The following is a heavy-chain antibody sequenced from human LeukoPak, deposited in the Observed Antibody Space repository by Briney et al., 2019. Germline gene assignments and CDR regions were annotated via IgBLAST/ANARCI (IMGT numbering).Heavy chain of an antibody. Sequence: SEPLSLTCTVSGVSISGSYWSWLRQPPGKGLEWIGYIYDCGSTNYTPALRRRVTILVETSNNPFSLRLNSVTAADTAVYYCARENTGFRGSFVACDIWGEGTMLTVSS. CDR3: ARENTGFRGSFVACDI. CDR1: GVSISGSY. CDR2: IYDCGST. D-gene: IGHD3-10*01. V-gene: IGHV4-59*01. J-gene: IGHJ3*02.